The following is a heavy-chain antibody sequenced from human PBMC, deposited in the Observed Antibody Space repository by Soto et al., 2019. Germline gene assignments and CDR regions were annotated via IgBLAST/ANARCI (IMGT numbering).Heavy chain of an antibody. CDR1: GFTFSSYA. V-gene: IGHV3-30-3*01. J-gene: IGHJ6*02. CDR3: ARDPYVSTSTNEGPILDYYYGMDV. CDR2: ISYDGSNK. Sequence: PGGSLRLSCAASGFTFSSYAMHWVRQAPGKGLEWVAVISYDGSNKYYADSVKGRFTISRDNSKNTLYLQMNSLRAEDTAVYYCARDPYVSTSTNEGPILDYYYGMDVWGQGTTVTVSS. D-gene: IGHD2-2*01.